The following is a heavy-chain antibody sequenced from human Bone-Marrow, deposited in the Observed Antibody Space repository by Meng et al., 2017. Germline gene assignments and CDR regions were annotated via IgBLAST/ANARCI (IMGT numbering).Heavy chain of an antibody. CDR2: IKQDGSEK. CDR1: GFTLSSYW. Sequence: GESLKISCAASGFTLSSYWMSWVRQAPGKGLEWVANIKQDGSEKYYVDSVKGRFTISRDNAKNSLYLQMNSLRAEDTAVYYCARAGGSSFYYDSSGYRYYFDYWGQGTLVTVSS. J-gene: IGHJ4*02. CDR3: ARAGGSSFYYDSSGYRYYFDY. D-gene: IGHD3-22*01. V-gene: IGHV3-7*01.